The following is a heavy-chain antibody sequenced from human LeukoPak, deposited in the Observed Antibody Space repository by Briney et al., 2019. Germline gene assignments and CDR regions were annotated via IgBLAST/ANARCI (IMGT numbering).Heavy chain of an antibody. D-gene: IGHD3-3*01. CDR3: ARELIGISIFGVVIPGALWFDP. CDR1: GFTFSKHG. CDR2: ISTSSTTI. V-gene: IGHV3-48*01. Sequence: GGSLRLSCEASGFTFSKHGLNWVRQAPGKGLEWLSYISTSSTTIYYADSVKGRFTISRDNAKNSLHLQMNSLRAEDTAVYYCARELIGISIFGVVIPGALWFDPRGQGTLVTVSS. J-gene: IGHJ5*02.